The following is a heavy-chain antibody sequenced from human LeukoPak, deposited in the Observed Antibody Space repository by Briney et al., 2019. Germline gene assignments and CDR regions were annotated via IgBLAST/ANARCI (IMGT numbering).Heavy chain of an antibody. V-gene: IGHV1-58*02. CDR2: IVVGSGNT. CDR1: GFTFTSSA. D-gene: IGHD2-15*01. CDR3: AAGWVCSGGSCYYYFDY. J-gene: IGHJ4*02. Sequence: SVKVSCKASGFTFTSSAMQWARQARGQRLEWIGWIVVGSGNTNYAQKFQERVIITRDMSTSTAYMELSSLRSEDTAVYYCAAGWVCSGGSCYYYFDYWGQGTLVTVSS.